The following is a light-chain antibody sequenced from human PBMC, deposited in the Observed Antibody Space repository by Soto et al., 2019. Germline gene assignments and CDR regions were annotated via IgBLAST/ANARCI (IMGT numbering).Light chain of an antibody. Sequence: EIVLTQSPGTLSLSPGERATLSCRASQSVSSSYLAWYQQKPGQAPRLLIYGASSRATGIPDRVSGSGSGTDFTLTISRLEPEDFAVYYCQQYGSSPRTFCQGTKLEI. CDR3: QQYGSSPRT. J-gene: IGKJ1*01. CDR1: QSVSSSY. V-gene: IGKV3-20*01. CDR2: GAS.